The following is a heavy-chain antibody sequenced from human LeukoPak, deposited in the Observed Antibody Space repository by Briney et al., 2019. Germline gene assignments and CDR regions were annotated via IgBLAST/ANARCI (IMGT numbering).Heavy chain of an antibody. CDR3: ASKKKGMATAGFDY. CDR2: IYPGDSDT. Sequence: GESLKISCKGSGYIFTTYWIGWVRQMPGKGLEWMGIIYPGDSDTRYSPSFQGHVTISADSSSSTAYLQWSSLKTSDTAIYYRASKKKGMATAGFDYWGQGTLVTVSS. D-gene: IGHD5-24*01. CDR1: GYIFTTYW. V-gene: IGHV5-51*01. J-gene: IGHJ4*02.